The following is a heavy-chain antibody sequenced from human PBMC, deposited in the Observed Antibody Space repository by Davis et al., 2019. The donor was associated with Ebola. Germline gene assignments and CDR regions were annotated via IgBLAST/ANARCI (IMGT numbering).Heavy chain of an antibody. D-gene: IGHD2-21*01. V-gene: IGHV3-11*01. J-gene: IGHJ6*04. Sequence: GESLKISCAASGFTFSDYYMSWIRQAPGKGLEWVSYIISSGSTIYYADSVKGRFTISRDNAKNSLYLQMNSLRAEDTAVYYCARGPPSDDHYYGMDVWGKGTTVTVSS. CDR2: IISSGSTI. CDR1: GFTFSDYY. CDR3: ARGPPSDDHYYGMDV.